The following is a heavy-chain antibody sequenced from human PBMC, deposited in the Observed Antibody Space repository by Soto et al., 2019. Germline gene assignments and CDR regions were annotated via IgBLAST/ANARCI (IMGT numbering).Heavy chain of an antibody. CDR2: INPNRGGT. Sequence: QVQLVQSGAEVKKPGASVKVSCKASGYTCSDYYVHWLRQAPGQGLEWMGWINPNRGGTNYAQKFQGRVTMTRDTSITTAYMELSRLRSDDTALYYCALEKIRDFDHWGQGSLVTVSS. V-gene: IGHV1-2*02. CDR3: ALEKIRDFDH. D-gene: IGHD3-3*02. CDR1: GYTCSDYY. J-gene: IGHJ4*02.